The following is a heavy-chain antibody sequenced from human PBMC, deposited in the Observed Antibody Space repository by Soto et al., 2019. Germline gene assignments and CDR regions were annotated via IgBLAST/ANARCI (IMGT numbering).Heavy chain of an antibody. V-gene: IGHV4-39*01. CDR1: GGSIGCSSCF. D-gene: IGHD6-6*01. CDR2: VHYNGDT. J-gene: IGHJ4*02. Sequence: PSETRSLTCTLSGGSIGCSSCFCGWIRQPPGKGLEWIGTVHYNGDTYFIPSLNSRVTISIDASTKQFSLKLSSVTAADTAIYFCARTPRSSAYDYSSQGTLVTSPQ. CDR3: ARTPRSSAYDY.